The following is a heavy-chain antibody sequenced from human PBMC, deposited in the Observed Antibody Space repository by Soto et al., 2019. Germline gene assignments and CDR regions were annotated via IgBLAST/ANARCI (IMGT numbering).Heavy chain of an antibody. CDR1: GGSIRNNHYY. V-gene: IGHV4-39*01. D-gene: IGHD3-16*01. Sequence: SETLSLTCSGSGGSIRNNHYYWGWVRQPPGKGLEWIASISYSGTTYYNPSLRSRVTKSVDTSRNQFSLKLTSVTAADTAVYYCASQNLDVPAFFDYSGQGALVT. CDR2: ISYSGTT. J-gene: IGHJ4*02. CDR3: ASQNLDVPAFFDY.